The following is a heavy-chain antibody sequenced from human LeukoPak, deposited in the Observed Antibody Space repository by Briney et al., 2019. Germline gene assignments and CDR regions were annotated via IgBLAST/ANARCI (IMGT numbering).Heavy chain of an antibody. J-gene: IGHJ4*02. CDR2: IYNTGRT. CDR1: GSSITNYY. D-gene: IGHD1-26*01. CDR3: AIQGELAIDY. V-gene: IGHV4-59*08. Sequence: SETLSLTCSVSGSSITNYYWSCIRQSPGKGLEWIGFIYNTGRTNYNPSLQSRVTMSIDTSKNQFSLKLSSVTAADTAVYYCAIQGELAIDYWGQGTLVTVSS.